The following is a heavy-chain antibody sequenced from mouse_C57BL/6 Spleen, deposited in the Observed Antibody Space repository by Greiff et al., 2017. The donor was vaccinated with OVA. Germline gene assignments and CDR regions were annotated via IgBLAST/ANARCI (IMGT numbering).Heavy chain of an antibody. Sequence: VQLQQSGAELVRPGASVTLSCKASGYTFTDYAMHWVKQTPVHGLEWIGAIDPETGGTAYNQKFKGKAILTADKSSSTAYMELRSLTSEDSAVYYCTRDCDFDYWGQGTTLTVSA. CDR3: TRDCDFDY. V-gene: IGHV1-15*01. CDR1: GYTFTDYA. CDR2: IDPETGGT. J-gene: IGHJ2*01.